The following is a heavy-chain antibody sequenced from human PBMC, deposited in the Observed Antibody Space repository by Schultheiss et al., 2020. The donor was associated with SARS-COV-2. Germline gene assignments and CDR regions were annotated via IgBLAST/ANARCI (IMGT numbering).Heavy chain of an antibody. D-gene: IGHD6-19*01. Sequence: SETLSLTCAVSGYSISSGYYWSWIRQPPGKGLEWIGEINHSGSTNYNPSLKSRVTISVDTSKNQFSLQLSSVTAADTAVYFCARECVYGSWLHFDFWGQGTLVTVSS. CDR3: ARECVYGSWLHFDF. V-gene: IGHV4-34*01. CDR2: INHSGST. CDR1: GYSISSGYY. J-gene: IGHJ4*02.